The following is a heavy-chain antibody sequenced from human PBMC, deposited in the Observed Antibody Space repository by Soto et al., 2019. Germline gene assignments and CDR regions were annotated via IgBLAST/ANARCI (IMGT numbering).Heavy chain of an antibody. V-gene: IGHV1-3*01. CDR3: ARGIATGQLDP. D-gene: IGHD6-13*01. CDR2: INPVNGNT. Sequence: GASVKVSCKASGYTFNTYTRNWVRQAPGQRLEWMGWINPVNGNTKSSQKFQDRVIITRDTSASTAYMELRSLRSEDTAVYYCARGIATGQLDPWGQGTLVTVSS. J-gene: IGHJ5*02. CDR1: GYTFNTYT.